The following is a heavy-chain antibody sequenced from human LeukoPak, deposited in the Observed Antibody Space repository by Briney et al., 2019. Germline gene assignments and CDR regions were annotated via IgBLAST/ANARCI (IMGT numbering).Heavy chain of an antibody. Sequence: GGSLRLSCAASGFTFSDYYMSWIRQAPGKGLEWVSYISSSGSTIYYADSVKGRFTISRDNAKNSLYLRMNSLRAEDTAVYYCAREVWSGYYYYYYYMDVWGKGTTVTVSS. V-gene: IGHV3-11*01. CDR1: GFTFSDYY. J-gene: IGHJ6*03. D-gene: IGHD3-3*01. CDR3: AREVWSGYYYYYYYMDV. CDR2: ISSSGSTI.